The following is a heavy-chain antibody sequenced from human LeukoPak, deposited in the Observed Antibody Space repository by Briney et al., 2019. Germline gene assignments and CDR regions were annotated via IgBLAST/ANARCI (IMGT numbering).Heavy chain of an antibody. CDR2: IKGDGSAK. CDR3: ARDRGWIQHDI. J-gene: IGHJ3*02. Sequence: GGSLRLSCAASGFAFSDSWMTWIRQAPGKGLEWVAFIKGDGSAKKYVDSVKGRFTISRDNAKNSLFLRMNSLRAEDTAVYYCARDRGWIQHDIWGQGTLVTVSS. CDR1: GFAFSDSW. D-gene: IGHD5-18*01. V-gene: IGHV3-7*01.